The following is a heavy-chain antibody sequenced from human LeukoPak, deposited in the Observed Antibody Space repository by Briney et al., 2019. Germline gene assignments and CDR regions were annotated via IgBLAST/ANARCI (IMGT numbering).Heavy chain of an antibody. V-gene: IGHV3-7*03. Sequence: TGGSLRLSCAASGFTFSTYWMSWVRQAPGKGLEWVANIKQDGNEKYYVDSVKGRFTISRDNAKNSLYLQMNSLRAEDTAVYYCATGPIAAADDWGQGTLVTVSS. CDR1: GFTFSTYW. CDR3: ATGPIAAADD. J-gene: IGHJ4*02. D-gene: IGHD6-13*01. CDR2: IKQDGNEK.